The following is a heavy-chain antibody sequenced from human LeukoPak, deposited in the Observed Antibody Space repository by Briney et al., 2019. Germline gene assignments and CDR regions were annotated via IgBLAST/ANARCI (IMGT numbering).Heavy chain of an antibody. Sequence: GGSLRLSCAASGFTFSSYAMSWVRQAPGKGLEWVSAISGSGGSTYYADSVKGRFTISRDNSKNTLYLQMNSLRAEDTAVYYCAKDRLLWFGELSDGMDVWGQGTTVTVSS. CDR2: ISGSGGST. V-gene: IGHV3-23*01. CDR3: AKDRLLWFGELSDGMDV. D-gene: IGHD3-10*01. CDR1: GFTFSSYA. J-gene: IGHJ6*02.